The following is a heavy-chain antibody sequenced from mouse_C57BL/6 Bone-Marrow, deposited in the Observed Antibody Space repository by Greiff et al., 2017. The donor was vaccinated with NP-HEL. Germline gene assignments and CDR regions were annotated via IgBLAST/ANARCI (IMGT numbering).Heavy chain of an antibody. V-gene: IGHV1-50*01. CDR1: GYTFTSYW. J-gene: IGHJ1*03. D-gene: IGHD1-1*01. Sequence: QVQLQQPGAELVKPGASVKLSCKASGYTFTSYWMQWVKQRPGQGLEWIGEIDPSDSYTNYNQKFKGQVTLTVDTSTSTAYRQLSSLTSEDSAVYYCERGGLITTGVAGVYFGVWGTGTTVTVSS. CDR3: ERGGLITTGVAGVYFGV. CDR2: IDPSDSYT.